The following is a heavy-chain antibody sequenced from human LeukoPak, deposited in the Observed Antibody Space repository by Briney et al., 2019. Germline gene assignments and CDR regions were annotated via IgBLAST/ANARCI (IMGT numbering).Heavy chain of an antibody. Sequence: SSVTVSCKASGYTFTSYDINLVRQATGQGLEWMGWMNPNSGNTGYAQKFQGRVTMTRNTSISTAYMELSSLRSEDTAVYYCARGGVGDYYDSSGFRYYYYYYMDVWGKGTTVTVSS. D-gene: IGHD3-22*01. J-gene: IGHJ6*03. V-gene: IGHV1-8*01. CDR1: GYTFTSYD. CDR3: ARGGVGDYYDSSGFRYYYYYYMDV. CDR2: MNPNSGNT.